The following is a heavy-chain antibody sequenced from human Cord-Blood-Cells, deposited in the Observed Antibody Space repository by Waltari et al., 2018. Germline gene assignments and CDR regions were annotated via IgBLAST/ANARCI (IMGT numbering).Heavy chain of an antibody. CDR3: ARGRRLSSSWYGYLVY. V-gene: IGHV1-2*02. D-gene: IGHD6-13*01. CDR2: INPNSGGT. Sequence: QVQLVQSGAEVQKPGASVKVSCKASGYTFTGYYMHWVRQAPGQGLEWRGWINPNSGGTNYAQKFQGRFTMTRDTSISTAYMELSRLRSDDTAVYYCARGRRLSSSWYGYLVYWGQGTLVTVSS. CDR1: GYTFTGYY. J-gene: IGHJ4*02.